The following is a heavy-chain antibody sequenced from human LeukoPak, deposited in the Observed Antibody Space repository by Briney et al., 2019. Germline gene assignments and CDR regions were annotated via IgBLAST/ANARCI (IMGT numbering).Heavy chain of an antibody. CDR3: ARDVGTSGWYTFDY. V-gene: IGHV4-34*01. D-gene: IGHD6-19*01. J-gene: IGHJ4*02. CDR2: INHSGST. Sequence: SETLSLTCAVYGGSFSGYYWSWIRQPPGKGLEWIGEINHSGSTNYNPSFKSRVTISVDTSKNQFSLQLYSVTPEDAAVYYCARDVGTSGWYTFDYWGQGTLVTVSS. CDR1: GGSFSGYY.